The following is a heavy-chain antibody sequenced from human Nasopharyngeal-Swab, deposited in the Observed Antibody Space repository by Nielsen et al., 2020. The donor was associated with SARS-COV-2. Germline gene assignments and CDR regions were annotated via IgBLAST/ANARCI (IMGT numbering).Heavy chain of an antibody. CDR2: IYHSGST. V-gene: IGHV4-4*02. Sequence: SETLSLTCAVSGGSISSSNWWSWVRQPPGKGLEWIGEIYHSGSTSYNPSLKSRVTISVDTSTHQFSLKLTSVTAADTAVYYCARVGDTAVLPASYWGQGTLVTVSS. J-gene: IGHJ4*02. D-gene: IGHD5-18*01. CDR1: GGSISSSNW. CDR3: ARVGDTAVLPASY.